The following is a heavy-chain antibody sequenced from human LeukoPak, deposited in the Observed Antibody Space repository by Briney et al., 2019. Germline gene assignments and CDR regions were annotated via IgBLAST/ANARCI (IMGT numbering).Heavy chain of an antibody. CDR1: GFTFSSYG. V-gene: IGHV3-33*01. CDR2: IAYDGSRA. J-gene: IGHJ4*02. D-gene: IGHD1-14*01. CDR3: TRYNNDHFDY. Sequence: PGRSLRLSCAASGFTFSSYGMHWFRQTPGKGLEWVAVIAYDGSRAFYADSVKGRFTISRHNYKNTMSVQMDDLRAEDTAVYYCTRYNNDHFDYWGQGTLVTVSS.